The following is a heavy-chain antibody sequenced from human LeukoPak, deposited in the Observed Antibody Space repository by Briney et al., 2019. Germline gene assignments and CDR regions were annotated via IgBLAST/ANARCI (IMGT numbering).Heavy chain of an antibody. CDR3: ARARASGRSGFDY. CDR1: GLTVSSYS. D-gene: IGHD2-15*01. CDR2: ISSSSSTI. V-gene: IGHV3-48*02. J-gene: IGHJ4*02. Sequence: SGGSLRLSCAASGLTVSSYSMNWVRQAPGKGLEWVSYISSSSSTIYYADSVKGRFTISRDNAKNSLYLQMSSLRDEDTAVYYCARARASGRSGFDYWGQGTLVTVSS.